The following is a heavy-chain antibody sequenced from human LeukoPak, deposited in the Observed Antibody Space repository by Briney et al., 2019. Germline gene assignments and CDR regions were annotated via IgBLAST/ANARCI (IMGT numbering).Heavy chain of an antibody. V-gene: IGHV1-24*01. CDR1: GYTLTELS. CDR2: FDPEDGET. CDR3: ATSGVVVTAYGY. Sequence: ASVKVRCKVSGYTLTELSMHWVRQAPGKGLEWMGGFDPEDGETIYAQKFQGRVTMTEDTSTDTAYMELSSLRSEDTAVYYCATSGVVVTAYGYWGQGTLVTVSS. J-gene: IGHJ4*02. D-gene: IGHD2-21*02.